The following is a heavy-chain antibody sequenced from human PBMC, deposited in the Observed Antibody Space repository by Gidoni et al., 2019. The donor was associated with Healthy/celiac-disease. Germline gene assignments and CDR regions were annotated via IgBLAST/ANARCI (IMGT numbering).Heavy chain of an antibody. CDR1: GFTFSRYI. D-gene: IGHD1-26*01. V-gene: IGHV3-48*02. CDR3: ARDQGGSYFSYYGMDV. J-gene: IGHJ6*02. Sequence: EVQLVESGGGLVQPGGSLRLSCAASGFTFSRYIMNWVRQAPGKGLEWVSYISSSSSTIYYADSVKGRFTISRDNAKNSLYLQMNSLRDEDTAVYYCARDQGGSYFSYYGMDVWGQGTTVTVSS. CDR2: ISSSSSTI.